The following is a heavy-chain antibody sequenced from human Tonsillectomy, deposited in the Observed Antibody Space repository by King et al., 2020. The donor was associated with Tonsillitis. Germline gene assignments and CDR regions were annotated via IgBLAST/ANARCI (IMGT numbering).Heavy chain of an antibody. V-gene: IGHV3-30*02. D-gene: IGHD1-14*01. CDR3: AKEDSTNNPFDN. CDR2: LRSDGSSE. Sequence: QLVQSGGGVVQPGGSLRLSCAASGFTFSNYAMHWVRQAPGKGLEWVAFLRSDGSSELYADSVEGRFTISRDNSRSTLFLQMNSLRPADTAIYYCAKEDSTNNPFDNWGQGTLVTVSS. J-gene: IGHJ4*02. CDR1: GFTFSNYA.